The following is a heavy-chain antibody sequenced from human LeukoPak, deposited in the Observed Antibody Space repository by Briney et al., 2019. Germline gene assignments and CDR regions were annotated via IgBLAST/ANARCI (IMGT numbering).Heavy chain of an antibody. CDR1: GFTFSSYS. J-gene: IGHJ4*02. V-gene: IGHV3-21*01. D-gene: IGHD5-24*01. CDR2: ISSSSSYI. CDR3: ARGRPWMATPNFDY. Sequence: GGSLRLSCAASGFTFSSYSMNWVRQAPGKGLEWVSSISSSSSYIYYADSVKGRFTISRDNAKNSLYLQMNSLRAEDTAVYYCARGRPWMATPNFDYWGQGTLVTVSS.